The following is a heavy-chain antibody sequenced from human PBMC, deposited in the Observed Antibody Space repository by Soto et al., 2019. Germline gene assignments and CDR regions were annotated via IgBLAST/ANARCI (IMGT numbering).Heavy chain of an antibody. CDR3: AKSRYSDSSGDFYDF. D-gene: IGHD3-22*01. CDR1: GFTVRNYA. Sequence: EVQLLESGGGLVQPGGSLRLSCAASGFTVRNYAMSWVRQAPGKGLEWVSGIGGRATSAYYADSVKGRFAISRDNSYNTLFLQLNSLRAEDTAVYYCAKSRYSDSSGDFYDFWGQGTLVSVSP. J-gene: IGHJ4*02. CDR2: IGGRATSA. V-gene: IGHV3-23*01.